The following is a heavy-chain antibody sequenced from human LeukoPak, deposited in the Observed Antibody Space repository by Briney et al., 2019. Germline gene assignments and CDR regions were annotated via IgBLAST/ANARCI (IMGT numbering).Heavy chain of an antibody. D-gene: IGHD3-10*01. CDR1: GGSISSYY. V-gene: IGHV4-39*07. CDR3: ARVSTTYYCGSGSYSHFDY. J-gene: IGHJ4*02. Sequence: SETLSLTCTVSGGSISSYYWGWIRRPPGKGLEWIGSIYYSGSTYYNPSLKSRVTISVDTSKNQFSLKLSSVTAADTAVYYCARVSTTYYCGSGSYSHFDYWGQGTLVTVSS. CDR2: IYYSGST.